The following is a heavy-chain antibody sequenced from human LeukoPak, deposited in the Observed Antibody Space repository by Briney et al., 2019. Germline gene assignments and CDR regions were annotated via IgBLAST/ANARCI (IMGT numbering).Heavy chain of an antibody. CDR1: GGTFSSYA. D-gene: IGHD5-18*01. J-gene: IGHJ4*02. V-gene: IGHV1-69*13. Sequence: GASVKVSCKASGGTFSSYAISWVRQAPGQGLEWMGGIIPIFGTANYAQKFQGRVTITADESTSTAYMELGSLRSEDTAVYYCAIQSESYGSYFDYWGQGTLVTVSS. CDR2: IIPIFGTA. CDR3: AIQSESYGSYFDY.